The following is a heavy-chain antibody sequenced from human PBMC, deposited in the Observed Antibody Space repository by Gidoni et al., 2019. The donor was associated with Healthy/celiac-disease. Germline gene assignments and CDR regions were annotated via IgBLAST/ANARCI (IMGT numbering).Heavy chain of an antibody. CDR3: ARDLAFDY. CDR2: IYYSVST. CDR1: GGSISSYY. Sequence: QVQLQESGPGLLTPSETLSLPCPVSGGSISSYYWSWILQPPGKGLEWIGYIYYSVSTTDNPSLKSRVTISVDTSKNQCSLKMSSVTAADTAVYYCARDLAFDYWGQGTLVTVSS. J-gene: IGHJ4*02. V-gene: IGHV4-59*01.